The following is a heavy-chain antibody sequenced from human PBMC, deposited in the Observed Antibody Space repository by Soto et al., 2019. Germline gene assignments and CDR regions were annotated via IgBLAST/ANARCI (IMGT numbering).Heavy chain of an antibody. CDR1: GYTFTSYG. CDR2: ISAYNGNT. Sequence: ASVKVSCKASGYTFTSYGISWVRQAPGQGLEWMGWISAYNGNTNYAQKLQGRVTMTTDTSTSTAYMELRSLRSDDTAVYYCARELYYDILTGQPFDYWGQGTLVTVSS. J-gene: IGHJ4*02. CDR3: ARELYYDILTGQPFDY. D-gene: IGHD3-9*01. V-gene: IGHV1-18*01.